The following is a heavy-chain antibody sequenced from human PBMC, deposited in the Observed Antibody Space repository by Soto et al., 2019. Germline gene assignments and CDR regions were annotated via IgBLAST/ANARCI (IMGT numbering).Heavy chain of an antibody. CDR3: ARHKTGGETQSWFDP. CDR2: LNPSLGTT. J-gene: IGHJ5*02. V-gene: IGHV1-46*04. Sequence: QVRLVQSGAEVRKPGASVKVSCKASGFTFTTYYIHWLRQAPGQGLEWMGRLNPSLGTTTYAQKLQGRVTMTRDTSTTTVYMELSSLRSEETAVYYCARHKTGGETQSWFDPWGQGTLVTVSS. CDR1: GFTFTTYY.